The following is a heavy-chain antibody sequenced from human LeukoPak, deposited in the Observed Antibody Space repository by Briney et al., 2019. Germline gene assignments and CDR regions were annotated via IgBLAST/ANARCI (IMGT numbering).Heavy chain of an antibody. V-gene: IGHV4-34*01. CDR1: GGSFSGYY. D-gene: IGHD3-3*01. CDR2: INHSGST. J-gene: IGHJ4*02. Sequence: SETLSLTCAVYGGSFSGYYWSWIRQPPGKGLEWIGKINHSGSTNYNPSLKSRVTISVDTSKNQFSLKLTAVTAADTAVYYCARAVEYNFWSGLQRRAATFDYWGQGTLVTVSS. CDR3: ARAVEYNFWSGLQRRAATFDY.